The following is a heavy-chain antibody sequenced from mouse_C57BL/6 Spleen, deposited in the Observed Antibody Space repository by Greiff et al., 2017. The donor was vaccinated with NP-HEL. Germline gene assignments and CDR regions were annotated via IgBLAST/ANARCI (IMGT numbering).Heavy chain of an antibody. V-gene: IGHV1-80*01. CDR3: ARWDGSDAVDY. CDR2: IYPGDGDT. D-gene: IGHD1-1*01. CDR1: GYAFSSYW. Sequence: VQLQESGAELVKPGASVKISCKASGYAFSSYWMNWVKQRPGKGLEWIGQIYPGDGDTNYNGKLKGKATLTAYKSSSTAYMQLSSLTSEDSAVYFCARWDGSDAVDYWGQETSVPVSS. J-gene: IGHJ4*01.